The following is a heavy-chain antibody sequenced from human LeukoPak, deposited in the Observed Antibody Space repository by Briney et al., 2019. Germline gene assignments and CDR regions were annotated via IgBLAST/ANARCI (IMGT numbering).Heavy chain of an antibody. D-gene: IGHD3-22*01. CDR2: ISYDGSNK. CDR3: ARGYDSSGYYLDYFDY. Sequence: GRSLRLSCAASGFTFSSYGMHWVRQAPGKGLEWVAVISYDGSNKYYADSVKGRFTISRDNSKNTLYLQMNSLRAEDTAVYYCARGYDSSGYYLDYFDYWGQGTLVTVSS. CDR1: GFTFSSYG. J-gene: IGHJ4*02. V-gene: IGHV3-30*03.